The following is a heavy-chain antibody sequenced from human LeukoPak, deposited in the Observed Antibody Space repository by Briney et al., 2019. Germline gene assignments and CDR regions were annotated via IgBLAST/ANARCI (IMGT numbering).Heavy chain of an antibody. D-gene: IGHD2-8*02. Sequence: GGSLRPSCAASGFTFSSYAMSWVRQAPGKGLGWVSAISGSGGSTYYADSVKGRFTISRDNSKDTLYLQMNSLRAEDTAVYYCAKDALSIRSGAEYFQHWGQGTLVTVSS. CDR2: ISGSGGST. CDR3: AKDALSIRSGAEYFQH. CDR1: GFTFSSYA. V-gene: IGHV3-23*01. J-gene: IGHJ1*01.